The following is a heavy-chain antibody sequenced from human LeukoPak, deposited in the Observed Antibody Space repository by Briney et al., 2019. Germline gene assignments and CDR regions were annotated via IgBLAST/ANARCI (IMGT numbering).Heavy chain of an antibody. CDR1: GGSISSYY. D-gene: IGHD2-15*01. J-gene: IGHJ3*02. CDR3: ARGYCSGGSCYSAFDI. CDR2: IYTSGST. V-gene: IGHV4-4*09. Sequence: SETLSLTCTVSGGSISSYYWSWIRQPLGKGLEWIGYIYTSGSTNYNPSLKGRVTISVDTSKNQFSLKLSSVTAADTAVYYCARGYCSGGSCYSAFDIWGQGTMVTVSS.